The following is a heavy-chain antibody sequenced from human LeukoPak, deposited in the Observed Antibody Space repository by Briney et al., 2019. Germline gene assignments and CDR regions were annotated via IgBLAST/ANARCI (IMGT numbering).Heavy chain of an antibody. V-gene: IGHV5-51*01. CDR3: ARIGSSSWYPNYNWFDP. CDR1: GYSFTTHW. CDR2: IYPGDSDT. J-gene: IGHJ5*02. D-gene: IGHD6-13*01. Sequence: GESLKISGKGSGYSFTTHWIGWVRQMPGKGLEWMGIIYPGDSDTRYSPSFQGQVTISADKSISTAYLQWSSLKASDTAMYYCARIGSSSWYPNYNWFDPWGQGTLVTVSS.